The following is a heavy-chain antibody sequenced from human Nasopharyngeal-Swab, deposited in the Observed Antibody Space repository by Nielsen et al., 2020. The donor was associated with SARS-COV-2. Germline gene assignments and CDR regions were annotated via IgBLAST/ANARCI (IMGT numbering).Heavy chain of an antibody. J-gene: IGHJ4*02. CDR1: GDTFPNSA. D-gene: IGHD5-12*01. CDR2: IVPALGLP. CDR3: AREGEYGAYDAPDY. Sequence: SVPVSCKTSGDTFPNSAIRWVRQPPGQGLAWMGGIVPALGLPNYAQKFRGRVTISADRSTHTSYLELSSLRSEDTAIYYCAREGEYGAYDAPDYWGQGTLVTVSS. V-gene: IGHV1-69*10.